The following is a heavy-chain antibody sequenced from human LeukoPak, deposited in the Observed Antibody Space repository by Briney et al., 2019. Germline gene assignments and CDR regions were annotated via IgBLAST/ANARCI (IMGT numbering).Heavy chain of an antibody. Sequence: SETLSLTCTVSGGSISSYYWSWICQPPGKGLEWIGSMYYSGSTFYNPSLRSRVTISVDTSKNQFSLKVSSVTAADTAVYYCARYHSGYDDYWGQGTLVTVSS. D-gene: IGHD5-12*01. J-gene: IGHJ4*02. CDR1: GGSISSYY. CDR2: MYYSGST. V-gene: IGHV4-39*07. CDR3: ARYHSGYDDY.